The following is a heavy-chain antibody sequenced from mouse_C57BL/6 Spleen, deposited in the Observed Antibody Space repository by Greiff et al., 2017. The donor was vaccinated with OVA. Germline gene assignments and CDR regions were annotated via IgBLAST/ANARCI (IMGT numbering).Heavy chain of an antibody. Sequence: QVHVKQSGAELVRPGASVTLSCKASGYTFTDYEMHWVKQTPVHGLEWIGAIDPETGGTAYNQKFKGKAILTADKSSSTAYMELRSLTSEDSAVYYCTREGGGYFDVWGTGTTVTVSS. CDR1: GYTFTDYE. V-gene: IGHV1-15*01. CDR3: TREGGGYFDV. J-gene: IGHJ1*03. CDR2: IDPETGGT.